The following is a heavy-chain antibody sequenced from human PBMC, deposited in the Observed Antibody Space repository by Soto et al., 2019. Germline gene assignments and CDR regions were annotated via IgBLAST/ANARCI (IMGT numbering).Heavy chain of an antibody. CDR2: ISGSGGST. Sequence: EVQLLESGGGLVQPGGSLRLSCAASGFTFSSYAMSWVRQAPGKGLEWVSAISGSGGSTYYADSVKGRFTISRDNSKNTLYLQMNSLRAEDTAAYYCAKELLWFGELLVAFDIWGQGTMVTVSS. D-gene: IGHD3-10*01. CDR3: AKELLWFGELLVAFDI. V-gene: IGHV3-23*01. CDR1: GFTFSSYA. J-gene: IGHJ3*02.